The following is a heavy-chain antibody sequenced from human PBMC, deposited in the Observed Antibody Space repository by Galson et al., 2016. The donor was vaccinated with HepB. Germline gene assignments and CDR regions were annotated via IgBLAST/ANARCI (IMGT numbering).Heavy chain of an antibody. Sequence: SCKASGYTFTSYYLHWVRQAPGQGLEWMGIINPSGGSTSYAQKFQGRVTLTRDTSTSTVYMELSSLRSEDTAVYYCARKEKKRITYYFDSWGQGTLVTVSS. CDR3: ARKEKKRITYYFDS. CDR2: INPSGGST. J-gene: IGHJ4*02. CDR1: GYTFTSYY. D-gene: IGHD3-16*01. V-gene: IGHV1-46*01.